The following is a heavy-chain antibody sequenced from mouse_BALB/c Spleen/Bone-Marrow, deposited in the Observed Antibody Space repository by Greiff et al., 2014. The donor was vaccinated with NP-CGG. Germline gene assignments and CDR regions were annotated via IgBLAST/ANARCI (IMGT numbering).Heavy chain of an antibody. CDR1: GFNIKDTY. J-gene: IGHJ4*01. V-gene: IGHV14-3*02. Sequence: EVQLQQSGAELVKPGASVKLSCTASGFNIKDTYMHWVKQRPDQGLEWIGRIDPANGNTKYDPKFQGKATITADTSSNTAYLQLSSLTSEDTAVYYCARWLLPYGLDYWGQGTSVTVSS. CDR3: ARWLLPYGLDY. CDR2: IDPANGNT. D-gene: IGHD2-3*01.